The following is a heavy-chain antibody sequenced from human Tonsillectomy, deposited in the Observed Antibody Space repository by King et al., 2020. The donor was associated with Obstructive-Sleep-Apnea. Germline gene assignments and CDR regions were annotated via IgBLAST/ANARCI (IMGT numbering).Heavy chain of an antibody. D-gene: IGHD3-10*01. CDR1: GFSLSTSGMS. V-gene: IGHV2-70*01. Sequence: TLKESGPALVKPTQTLTLTCTFSGFSLSTSGMSVTWIRQPPGKALEWLALIDWEADKYYSTSLKTRLTISKDTSKNQVVLTMTNMDTVDTATYYCARTRPSGGDHRNWQFDLCGRGTLVTVSS. J-gene: IGHJ2*01. CDR3: ARTRPSGGDHRNWQFDL. CDR2: IDWEADK.